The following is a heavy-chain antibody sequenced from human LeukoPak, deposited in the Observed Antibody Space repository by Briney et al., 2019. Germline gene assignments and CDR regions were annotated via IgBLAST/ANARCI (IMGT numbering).Heavy chain of an antibody. V-gene: IGHV3-64*01. CDR1: GFTFSSYA. CDR2: ISSNGGST. D-gene: IGHD2-15*01. J-gene: IGHJ3*02. Sequence: GGSLRLSCAASGFTFSSYAMHWVRQAPGRGLEYVSAISSNGGSTYYANSVKGRFTISRDNSKNTLYLQMGSLRAEDMAVYYCARGVGPFDIWGLGTMVTVSS. CDR3: ARGVGPFDI.